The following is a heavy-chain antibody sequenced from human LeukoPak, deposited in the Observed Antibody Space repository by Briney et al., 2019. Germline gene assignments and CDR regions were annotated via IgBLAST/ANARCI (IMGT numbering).Heavy chain of an antibody. Sequence: SETLSLTCTVSGGSISGSSYYCGWIRQPPGKGLEWIGSIYYSGSTYYNPSLKSRVTISVDTSKNQFSLKLSSVTAADTAVYYCARHWFVSGYYFPDAFDIWGQGTMVTVSS. D-gene: IGHD3-22*01. J-gene: IGHJ3*02. V-gene: IGHV4-39*01. CDR2: IYYSGST. CDR1: GGSISGSSYY. CDR3: ARHWFVSGYYFPDAFDI.